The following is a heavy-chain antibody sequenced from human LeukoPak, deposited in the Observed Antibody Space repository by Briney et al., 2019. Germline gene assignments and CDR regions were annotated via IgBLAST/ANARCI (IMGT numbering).Heavy chain of an antibody. J-gene: IGHJ6*03. CDR2: IWYDGSNK. CDR3: AKGGGYDSYYYYYMGV. Sequence: GRSLRLSCAASGFTFSSYGMHWVRQAPGKGLEWVAVIWYDGSNKYYADSVKGRFTISRDNSKNTLYLQMNSLRAEDTAVYYCAKGGGYDSYYYYYMGVWGKGTTVTVSS. D-gene: IGHD5-12*01. V-gene: IGHV3-33*06. CDR1: GFTFSSYG.